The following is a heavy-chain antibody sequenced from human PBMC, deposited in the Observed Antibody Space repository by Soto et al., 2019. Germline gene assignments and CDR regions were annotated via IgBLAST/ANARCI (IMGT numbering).Heavy chain of an antibody. Sequence: PSQTLSLTCAISGDSDSSNSAAWNWIRQSPSRGLEWLGRTYYRSKWYNDYAVSVKSRITINPDTSKNQFSLQLNSVTPEDTAVYYCSRGHYNWNRTYYYYYYMDVWGKGTTVTV. CDR3: SRGHYNWNRTYYYYYYMDV. V-gene: IGHV6-1*01. CDR2: TYYRSKWYN. J-gene: IGHJ6*03. CDR1: GDSDSSNSAA. D-gene: IGHD1-20*01.